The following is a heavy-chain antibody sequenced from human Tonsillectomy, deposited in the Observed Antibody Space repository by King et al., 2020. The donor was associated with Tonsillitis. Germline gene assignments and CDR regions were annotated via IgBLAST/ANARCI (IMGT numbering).Heavy chain of an antibody. Sequence: VQLVESGGGLVQPGGSLRLSCAASGFTFSSSEMNWVRQAPGKGLEWVSYISSSGSNTHYADSVQGRFTIPRDNAKNSLSLQMNSLRAEDTAVYYCARGSIAAAGPEYWGQGTLVTVSS. CDR2: ISSSGSNT. V-gene: IGHV3-48*03. CDR3: ARGSIAAAGPEY. D-gene: IGHD6-13*01. J-gene: IGHJ4*02. CDR1: GFTFSSSE.